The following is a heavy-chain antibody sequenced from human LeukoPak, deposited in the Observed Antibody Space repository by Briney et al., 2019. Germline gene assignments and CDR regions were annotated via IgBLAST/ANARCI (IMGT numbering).Heavy chain of an antibody. V-gene: IGHV4-59*08. CDR1: GGSISSYY. D-gene: IGHD1-26*01. J-gene: IGHJ3*02. Sequence: PSETLSLTCTVSGGSISSYYWSWVRQPPGKGLEWIGYIYYSGSTNYNPSLKSRVTISVDTSKNQFSLKLSSVTAADTAVYYCELPYSGSPSDAFDIWGQGTMVTVSS. CDR2: IYYSGST. CDR3: ELPYSGSPSDAFDI.